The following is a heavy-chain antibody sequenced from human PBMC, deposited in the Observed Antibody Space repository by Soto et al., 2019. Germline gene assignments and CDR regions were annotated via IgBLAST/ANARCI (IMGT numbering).Heavy chain of an antibody. CDR2: ISSTTNYI. V-gene: IGHV3-21*06. Sequence: LRLSCAASGFIFTRYSMNWVRQAPGKGLEWVSSISSTTNYIYYGDSMKGRFTISRDNAKNSLYLEMNSLRAEDTAVYYCARESEDLTSNFDYWGQGTLVTVSS. J-gene: IGHJ4*02. CDR3: ARESEDLTSNFDY. CDR1: GFIFTRYS.